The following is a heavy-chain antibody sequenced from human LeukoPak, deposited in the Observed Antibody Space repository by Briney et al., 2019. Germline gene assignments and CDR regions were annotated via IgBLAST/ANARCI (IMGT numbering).Heavy chain of an antibody. CDR1: GGSISSNY. V-gene: IGHV3-66*01. J-gene: IGHJ6*02. Sequence: ETLSLTCTVSGGSISSNYMSWVRQAPGKGLEWVSVIYSGGSTYYADSVKGRFTISRDNSKNTLYLQMNSLRAEDTAVYYCARDLGGWLRLGDYGMDVWGQGTTVTVSS. CDR2: IYSGGST. D-gene: IGHD5-12*01. CDR3: ARDLGGWLRLGDYGMDV.